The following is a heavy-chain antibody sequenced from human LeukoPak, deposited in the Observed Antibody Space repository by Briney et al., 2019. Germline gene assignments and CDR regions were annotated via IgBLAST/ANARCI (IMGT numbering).Heavy chain of an antibody. CDR2: INHSGST. CDR3: ATSDGSGSRVGIFYYYYMDV. CDR1: GGSFNDYY. Sequence: SETLSLTCAVYGGSFNDYYWSWIRQPPGKGLEWIGEINHSGSTNYNPSLKSRVTISVDTSKKQFSLKLSSVTAADTAVYYCATSDGSGSRVGIFYYYYMDVWGKGTTVTVSS. D-gene: IGHD3-10*01. J-gene: IGHJ6*03. V-gene: IGHV4-34*01.